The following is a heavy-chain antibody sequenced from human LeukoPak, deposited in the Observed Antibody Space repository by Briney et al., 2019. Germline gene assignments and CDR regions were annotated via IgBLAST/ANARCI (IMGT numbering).Heavy chain of an antibody. CDR2: INPNSGGT. D-gene: IGHD2-2*02. J-gene: IGHJ6*03. CDR3: ARDELKYQLLYEEDYYYYMDV. CDR1: GYTFTGYY. Sequence: GASVKVSCKASGYTFTGYYMHWVRQAPGQGLEWMGWINPNSGGTNYAQKFQGRVTMTRDTSISTAYMELSKLRSDDTAVYYCARDELKYQLLYEEDYYYYMDVWGKGTTVTVSS. V-gene: IGHV1-2*02.